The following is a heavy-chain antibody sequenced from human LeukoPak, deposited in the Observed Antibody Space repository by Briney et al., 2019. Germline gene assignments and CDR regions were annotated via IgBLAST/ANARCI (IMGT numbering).Heavy chain of an antibody. V-gene: IGHV1-24*01. D-gene: IGHD1-1*01. CDR3: ATTPYWNVRLFDY. CDR2: FDPEDGET. CDR1: GYTLTELS. Sequence: ASVKVSCKVSGYTLTELSMHWVRQAPGKGLEWMGGFDPEDGETIYAQKFQGRVAMTEDTSTDTAYMELSSLRSEDTAVYYCATTPYWNVRLFDYWGQGTLVTVSS. J-gene: IGHJ4*02.